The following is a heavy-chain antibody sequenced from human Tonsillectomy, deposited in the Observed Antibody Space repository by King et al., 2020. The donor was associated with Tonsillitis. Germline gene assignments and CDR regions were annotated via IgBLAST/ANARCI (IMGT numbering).Heavy chain of an antibody. D-gene: IGHD5-24*01. CDR3: ARDRWDGYNPVPLNAFDI. CDR2: IWYDGSNK. V-gene: IGHV3-33*01. J-gene: IGHJ3*02. CDR1: GFTFSSYG. Sequence: VQLVESGGGVVQPGRSLRLSCAASGFTFSSYGMHWVRQAPGKGLEWVAVIWYDGSNKYYADSVKGRFTISRDNWKNTLYLQMNSLRVEDTAVYYCARDRWDGYNPVPLNAFDIWGQGTMVTVSS.